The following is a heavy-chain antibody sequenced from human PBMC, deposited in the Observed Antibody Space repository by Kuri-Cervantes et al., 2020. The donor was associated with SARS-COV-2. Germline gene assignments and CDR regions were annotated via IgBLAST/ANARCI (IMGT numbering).Heavy chain of an antibody. CDR2: ISYDGSNK. CDR3: ARVRALCGGDCYSANDALDI. D-gene: IGHD2-21*02. J-gene: IGHJ3*02. V-gene: IGHV3-30-3*01. Sequence: GGSLRLSCAASGFTFSSYAMHWVRQAPGKGLEWVAVISYDGSNKYYADSVKGRFTISRDNSKNTLYPQMNSLRAEDTAVYYCARVRALCGGDCYSANDALDIWGQGTMVTVSS. CDR1: GFTFSSYA.